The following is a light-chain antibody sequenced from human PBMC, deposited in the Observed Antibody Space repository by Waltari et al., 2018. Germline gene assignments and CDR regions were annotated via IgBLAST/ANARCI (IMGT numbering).Light chain of an antibody. J-gene: IGKJ1*01. CDR2: RAS. CDR3: QQHGTLPAT. Sequence: IVFTQSPRTPSLSPGERATLSCRAGQSVSSSSLAWYQQKPGQAPRLVIYRASRRATGIPDRFSGSGSGTDFSLTISRLEPEDFAVYYCQQHGTLPATFGQGTKVEIK. CDR1: QSVSSSS. V-gene: IGKV3-20*01.